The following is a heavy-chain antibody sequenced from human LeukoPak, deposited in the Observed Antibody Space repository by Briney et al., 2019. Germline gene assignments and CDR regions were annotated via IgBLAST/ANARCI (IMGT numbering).Heavy chain of an antibody. J-gene: IGHJ4*02. CDR3: ARVRKDLVWFGELFDY. D-gene: IGHD3-10*01. V-gene: IGHV4-31*03. CDR2: IYYSGST. Sequence: KPSETLSLTCTVSGGSISSGGYYWSWIRQHPGKGLEWIGYIYYSGSTYYNPSLKSRVTISVDTSKNQFSLKLSSVTAADTAVYYCARVRKDLVWFGELFDYWGQGTLVTVSS. CDR1: GGSISSGGYY.